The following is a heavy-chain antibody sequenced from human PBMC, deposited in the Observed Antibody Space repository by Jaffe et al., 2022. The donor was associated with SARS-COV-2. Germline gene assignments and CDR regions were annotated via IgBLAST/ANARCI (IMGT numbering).Heavy chain of an antibody. CDR3: ARDIDVVPAAMEVGYYYYGMDV. Sequence: EVQLVESGGGLVKPGGSLRLSCAASGFTFSSYSMNWVRQAPGKGLEWVSSISSSSSYIYYADSVKGRFTISRDNAKNSLYLQMNSLRAEDTAVYYCARDIDVVPAAMEVGYYYYGMDVWGQGTTVTVSS. J-gene: IGHJ6*02. CDR1: GFTFSSYS. D-gene: IGHD2-2*01. CDR2: ISSSSSYI. V-gene: IGHV3-21*01.